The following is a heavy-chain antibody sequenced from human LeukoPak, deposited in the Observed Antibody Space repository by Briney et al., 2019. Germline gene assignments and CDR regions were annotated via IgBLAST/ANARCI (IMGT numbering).Heavy chain of an antibody. J-gene: IGHJ4*02. V-gene: IGHV3-23*01. Sequence: PGGSLRLSCAASGFTFSSYAMSWVRQAPGKGLEWVSAISGSGGCTYYADSVKGRFTISRDNSKNTLYLQMNSLRAEDTAVYYCAKVREQWLVPEYYFDYWGQGTLVTVSS. D-gene: IGHD6-19*01. CDR1: GFTFSSYA. CDR3: AKVREQWLVPEYYFDY. CDR2: ISGSGGCT.